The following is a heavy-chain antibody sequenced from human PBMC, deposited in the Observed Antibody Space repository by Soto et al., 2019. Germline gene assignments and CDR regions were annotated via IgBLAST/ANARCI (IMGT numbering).Heavy chain of an antibody. CDR3: ARGHQGAFFDF. V-gene: IGHV4-34*01. J-gene: IGHJ4*02. Sequence: SETLSLTCAVYGGSFNSYYWSWIRQSPGKGLEWIGEINHSGSTNSNPSLKSRVTVSVDMSKSQFSLKLTSLTAADTAVYYCARGHQGAFFDFWGRGTLVTVSS. D-gene: IGHD3-16*01. CDR2: INHSGST. CDR1: GGSFNSYY.